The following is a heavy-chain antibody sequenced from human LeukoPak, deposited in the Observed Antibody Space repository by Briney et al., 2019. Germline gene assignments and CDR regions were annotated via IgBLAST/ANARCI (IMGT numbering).Heavy chain of an antibody. CDR1: GFTFSSYG. CDR2: IWYDGSNK. D-gene: IGHD4-17*01. V-gene: IGHV3-33*01. J-gene: IGHJ4*02. CDR3: ARDYEYGDYVGHNIDY. Sequence: TGGSLRLSCAASGFTFSSYGMHWVRQAPGKGLEWVAVIWYDGSNKYYADSVKGRFTISRDNSKNTLYLQMNSLRAEDTAVYYCARDYEYGDYVGHNIDYWGQGTLVTVSS.